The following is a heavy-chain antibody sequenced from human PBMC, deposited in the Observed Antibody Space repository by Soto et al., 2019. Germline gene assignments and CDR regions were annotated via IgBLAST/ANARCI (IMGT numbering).Heavy chain of an antibody. Sequence: VAVIWYDGSNKYYADSVKGRFTISRDNSKNTLYLQMNSLRAEDTAVYYCARDPYSSSWPYYFDYWGQGTLVTVSS. V-gene: IGHV3-33*01. D-gene: IGHD6-13*01. CDR2: IWYDGSNK. J-gene: IGHJ4*02. CDR3: ARDPYSSSWPYYFDY.